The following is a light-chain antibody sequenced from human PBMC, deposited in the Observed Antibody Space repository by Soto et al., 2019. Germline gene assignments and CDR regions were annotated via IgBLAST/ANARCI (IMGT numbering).Light chain of an antibody. CDR2: EAT. Sequence: QSALTQPASVSGSPGQSITISCTGTGGDIGSFNYVSWYQHPPDKAPKLVIYEATKRPSGVSSRFSGSKSGNTASLTISGLQAEDEAVYHCSSYARTVLFGGGTKLTVL. V-gene: IGLV2-23*01. CDR1: GGDIGSFNY. CDR3: SSYARTVL. J-gene: IGLJ2*01.